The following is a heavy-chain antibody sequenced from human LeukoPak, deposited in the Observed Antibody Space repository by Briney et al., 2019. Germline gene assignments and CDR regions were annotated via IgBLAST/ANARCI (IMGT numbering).Heavy chain of an antibody. V-gene: IGHV3-53*01. CDR3: ARGVEPLAANTLAY. Sequence: TGGSLRLSCAASGFTVITNDMTWVRQAPGRGLEWCSVLYSDGNTKYADSVQGRFTISRDNSKHTLYHEMNSLSPDDTAVYYCARGVEPLAANTLAYWGQGTLVTVSS. CDR1: GFTVITND. CDR2: LYSDGNT. J-gene: IGHJ4*02. D-gene: IGHD1-14*01.